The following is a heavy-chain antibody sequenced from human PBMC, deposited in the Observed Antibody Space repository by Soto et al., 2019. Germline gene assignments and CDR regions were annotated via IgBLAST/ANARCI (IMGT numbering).Heavy chain of an antibody. CDR3: AKNYYGSGRYYSSFDY. CDR2: ISGSGGST. V-gene: IGHV3-23*01. D-gene: IGHD3-10*01. J-gene: IGHJ4*02. Sequence: EVQLLESGGGLVQPGGSLRLSCAASGFTFSSYAMSWVRQAPGKGLEWVSAISGSGGSTYYADSVKGRFTISRDNSKNTLYLQMNSLRAEDTAVYYCAKNYYGSGRYYSSFDYWGQGTLVTVSS. CDR1: GFTFSSYA.